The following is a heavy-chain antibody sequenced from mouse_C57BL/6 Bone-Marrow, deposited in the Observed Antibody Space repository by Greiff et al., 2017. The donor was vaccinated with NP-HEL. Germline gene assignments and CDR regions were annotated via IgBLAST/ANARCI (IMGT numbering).Heavy chain of an antibody. Sequence: EVQRVESGGGLVKPGGSLKLSCAASGFTFSSYAMSWVRQTPEKRLEWVATISAGGSYTYYPDNVKGRFTISRDNAKNNLYLQMSHLKSEDTAMYYCAREGYYSNGGFAYWGQGTLVTVSA. D-gene: IGHD2-5*01. V-gene: IGHV5-4*01. CDR1: GFTFSSYA. CDR3: AREGYYSNGGFAY. J-gene: IGHJ3*01. CDR2: ISAGGSYT.